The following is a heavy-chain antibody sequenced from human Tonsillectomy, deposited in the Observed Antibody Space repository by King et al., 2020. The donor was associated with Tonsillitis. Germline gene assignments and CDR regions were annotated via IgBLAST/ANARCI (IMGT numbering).Heavy chain of an antibody. V-gene: IGHV3-49*04. CDR2: IRSKAYGGTT. D-gene: IGHD3-22*01. CDR3: TRGTYYYDSSGYYFSNYFDY. Sequence: VQLVESGGGLVQPGRSLRLSCTASGFTFGDYAMSWVRQAPGKGLEWVGFIRSKAYGGTTEYAASVKGRFTISRDDSKSIAYLQMNSLKTEDTAVYYCTRGTYYYDSSGYYFSNYFDYWGPGTLVTVSS. J-gene: IGHJ4*02. CDR1: GFTFGDYA.